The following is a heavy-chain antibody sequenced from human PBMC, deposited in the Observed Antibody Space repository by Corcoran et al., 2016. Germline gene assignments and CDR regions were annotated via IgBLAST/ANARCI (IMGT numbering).Heavy chain of an antibody. Sequence: EVQLVESGGGLVQPGGSLRLSCAASGFTFSSYSMNWVRQAPGKGLEWVSYISSSSSTIYYADSVKGRFTISRDNAKNSLYLQMNSLRAEDTAVYYCARDVSWFGELSLSDYYCMDVWGQGTTVTVSS. CDR3: ARDVSWFGELSLSDYYCMDV. CDR1: GFTFSSYS. D-gene: IGHD3-10*01. V-gene: IGHV3-48*04. CDR2: ISSSSSTI. J-gene: IGHJ6*02.